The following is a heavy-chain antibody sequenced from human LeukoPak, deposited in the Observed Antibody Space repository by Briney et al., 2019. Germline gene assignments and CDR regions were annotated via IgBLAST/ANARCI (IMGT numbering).Heavy chain of an antibody. CDR3: AKGGAAMTDAPHGDVVTTTLDGFDI. Sequence: LSGGSLRLSCVASGFAFSAYALSWVRYTPGKGLEWVSTVSGSGGRTFYADSVKVRFTISRDNSKKTVSLQMNSLRVDDTAVYYCAKGGAAMTDAPHGDVVTTTLDGFDIWGQGSMVTVSS. V-gene: IGHV3-23*01. D-gene: IGHD2-21*02. J-gene: IGHJ3*02. CDR2: VSGSGGRT. CDR1: GFAFSAYA.